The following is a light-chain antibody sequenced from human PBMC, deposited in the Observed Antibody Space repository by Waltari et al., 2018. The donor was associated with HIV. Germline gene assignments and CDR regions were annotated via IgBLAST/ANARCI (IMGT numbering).Light chain of an antibody. Sequence: EVELTQSPGTLFLSPGEIATLSCRATQSVSPSYFAWYPQKPGQAPRLLFYDTSNRATGIQDRFSASGSGTDFTLTSSGLEPEDFAVYYCQRYGSSPWTFGRGTKLEIK. CDR2: DTS. CDR1: QSVSPSY. CDR3: QRYGSSPWT. J-gene: IGKJ2*02. V-gene: IGKV3-20*01.